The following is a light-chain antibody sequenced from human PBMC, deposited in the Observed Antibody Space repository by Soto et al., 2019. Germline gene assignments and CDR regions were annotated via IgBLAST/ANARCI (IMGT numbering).Light chain of an antibody. CDR3: QHYNSYSEA. J-gene: IGKJ1*01. Sequence: DIQMTQSPSTLSASVGDRVTITCRASQSVSSRLAWYQQKPGKAPKLLIYKASSLASGVPSRFSGSGSGTEFTLTISSLQPDDFATYSCQHYNSYSEAFGQGTKVDI. CDR2: KAS. CDR1: QSVSSR. V-gene: IGKV1-5*03.